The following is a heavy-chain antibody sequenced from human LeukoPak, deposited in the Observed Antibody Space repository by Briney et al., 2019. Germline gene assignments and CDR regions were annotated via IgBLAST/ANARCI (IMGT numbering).Heavy chain of an antibody. Sequence: GGSLRLSCAASGFTFTNYAMSWVRQTPGKGLEWVAATVGSRPDTYHADSVKGRFTISSDKSKNTVYLQMNSLRAGDTAVCYCATDHRNLDAFDIWGQGTTVTVSS. D-gene: IGHD1-14*01. CDR3: ATDHRNLDAFDI. J-gene: IGHJ3*02. V-gene: IGHV3-23*01. CDR1: GFTFTNYA. CDR2: TVGSRPDT.